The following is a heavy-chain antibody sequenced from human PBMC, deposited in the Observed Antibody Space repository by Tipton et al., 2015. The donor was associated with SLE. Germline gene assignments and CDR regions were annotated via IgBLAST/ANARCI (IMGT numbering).Heavy chain of an antibody. V-gene: IGHV4-39*07. D-gene: IGHD3-3*01. J-gene: IGHJ6*04. CDR2: ISHSGNT. CDR3: ARLQYIFAGMDV. CDR1: GVSIRTPTYY. Sequence: TLSLTCTVSGVSIRTPTYYWGWIRQPPGKGLEWIGTISHSGNTYSHTSLESRVTISVDTSQNQFSLKLTSVTAADTAVYYCARLQYIFAGMDVWGKGTTVTVSS.